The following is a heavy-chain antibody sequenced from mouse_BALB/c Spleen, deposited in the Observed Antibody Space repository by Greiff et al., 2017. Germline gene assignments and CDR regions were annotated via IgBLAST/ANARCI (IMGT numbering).Heavy chain of an antibody. D-gene: IGHD2-2*01. Sequence: EVQRVESGGDLVKPGGSLKLSCAASGFTFSSYGMSWVRQTPDKRLEWVATISSGGSYTYYPDSVKGRFTISRDNAKNTLYLQMSSLKSEDTAMYYCARLGYDDDCFLDYWGQGTSVTVSS. V-gene: IGHV5-6*01. CDR2: ISSGGSYT. J-gene: IGHJ4*01. CDR1: GFTFSSYG. CDR3: ARLGYDDDCFLDY.